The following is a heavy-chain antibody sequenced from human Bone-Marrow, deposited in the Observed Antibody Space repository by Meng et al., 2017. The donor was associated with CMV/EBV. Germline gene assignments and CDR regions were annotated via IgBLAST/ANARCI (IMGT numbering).Heavy chain of an antibody. J-gene: IGHJ6*02. Sequence: SGPTLVKPTQTHTLTCTFSGFSLSTTGLAVGWIRQPPGKALNWLALIYWKDDKRYSPSLKSRLTTTKDTFKNLVVLTMTNMDPIDAATYYCAHRAPFVPPTRGRYYYCYGMDVWGQGTTVTVSS. CDR3: AHRAPFVPPTRGRYYYCYGMDV. CDR1: GFSLSTTGLA. D-gene: IGHD3-16*01. CDR2: IYWKDDK. V-gene: IGHV2-5*01.